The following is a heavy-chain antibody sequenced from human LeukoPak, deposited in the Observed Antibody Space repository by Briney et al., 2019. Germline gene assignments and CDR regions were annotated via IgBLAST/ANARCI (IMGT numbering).Heavy chain of an antibody. Sequence: ASVKVSCTASGVTLFTDAISGVRQAPGQRLEWMGGIIPIFGTANYAQKFQGRVTITADESTSTAYMELSSLRSEAPAVSSCAGDRSGGVLVASTPYQCYGMDVWGQGTTVTVSS. CDR3: AGDRSGGVLVASTPYQCYGMDV. J-gene: IGHJ6*02. CDR1: GVTLFTDA. CDR2: IIPIFGTA. D-gene: IGHD2-15*01. V-gene: IGHV1-69*13.